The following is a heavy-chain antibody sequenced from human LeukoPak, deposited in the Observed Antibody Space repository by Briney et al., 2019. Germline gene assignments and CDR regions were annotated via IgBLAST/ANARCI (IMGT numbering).Heavy chain of an antibody. CDR2: TNPNSGNT. V-gene: IGHV1-8*01. CDR1: GYTFTSYG. Sequence: ASVKVSCKASGYTFTSYGINWVRQATGQGLEWMGWTNPNSGNTGYAQKFQGRVTMTRNTSISTAYMELSSLRSEDTAVYYCARGGVKGATGGYWGQGTLVTVSS. CDR3: ARGGVKGATGGY. D-gene: IGHD1-26*01. J-gene: IGHJ4*02.